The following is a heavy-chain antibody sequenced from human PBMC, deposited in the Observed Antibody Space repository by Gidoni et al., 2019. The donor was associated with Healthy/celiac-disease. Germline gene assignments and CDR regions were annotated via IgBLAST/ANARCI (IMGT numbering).Heavy chain of an antibody. V-gene: IGHV1-69*01. CDR3: ARFQLYNWNYLDGMDV. CDR1: AGTFSTYA. D-gene: IGHD1-7*01. CDR2: IIPIFGTA. J-gene: IGHJ6*02. Sequence: QVQLVQSGAELKKPGSSVTVSCQASAGTFSTYAISWVRQAPGQGLEWMGGIIPIFGTANYAQKFQGRVTITADESTSTAYMELSSLRSEDTAVYYCARFQLYNWNYLDGMDVWGQGTTVTVSS.